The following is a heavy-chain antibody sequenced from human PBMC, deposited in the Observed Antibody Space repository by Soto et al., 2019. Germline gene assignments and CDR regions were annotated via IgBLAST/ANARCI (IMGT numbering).Heavy chain of an antibody. CDR2: IYPGDSDT. J-gene: IGHJ4*02. D-gene: IGHD3-22*01. CDR3: ARPSYDSRKGFDY. V-gene: IGHV5-51*01. Sequence: PGESLKISCKGSGYSSTSYWIGWVRQMPGKGLEWMGIIYPGDSDTRYSPSFQGQVTISADKSISTAYLQWSSLKASDTAMYYCARPSYDSRKGFDYWGQGTLVTVSS. CDR1: GYSSTSYW.